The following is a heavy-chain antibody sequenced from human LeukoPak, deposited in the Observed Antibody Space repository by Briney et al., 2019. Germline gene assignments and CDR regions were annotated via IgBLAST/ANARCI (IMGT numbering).Heavy chain of an antibody. CDR1: GYTFTGYY. Sequence: GASVKVSCKASGYTFTGYYMHWVRQAPGQGLKWMGWISAYNGNTNYAQKLQGRVTMTTDTSTSTAYMELRSLRSDDTAVYYCARKWSHYYYYMDVWGKGTTVTISS. J-gene: IGHJ6*03. V-gene: IGHV1-18*04. D-gene: IGHD2-15*01. CDR3: ARKWSHYYYYMDV. CDR2: ISAYNGNT.